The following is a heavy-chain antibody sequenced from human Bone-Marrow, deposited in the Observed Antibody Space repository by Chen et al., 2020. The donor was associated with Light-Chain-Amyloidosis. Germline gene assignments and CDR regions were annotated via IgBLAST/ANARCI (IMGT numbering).Heavy chain of an antibody. Sequence: EVQLEQSGPEVKKPGESLKISCKGSGYTFPNYWIGWVRQMPGKGLGWIGVIYPDDSDARYSPSFEGQVTISADKSITTAYLQWRSLKASDTAMYYCARRRDGYNFDYWGQGTLVTVSS. CDR2: IYPDDSDA. D-gene: IGHD5-12*01. CDR1: GYTFPNYW. CDR3: ARRRDGYNFDY. J-gene: IGHJ4*02. V-gene: IGHV5-51*01.